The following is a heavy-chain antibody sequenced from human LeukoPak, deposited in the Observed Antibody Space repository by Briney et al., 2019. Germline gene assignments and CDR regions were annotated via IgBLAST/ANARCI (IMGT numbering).Heavy chain of an antibody. Sequence: SVEVSCKASGGTFSSYAISWVRQAPGQGLEWMGGIIPIFGTASYAQKFQGRVTITADKSTSTAYMELSSLRSEDTAVYYCAREVAMVHPYYYYYMDVWGKGTTVTVSS. CDR1: GGTFSSYA. J-gene: IGHJ6*03. CDR3: AREVAMVHPYYYYYMDV. CDR2: IIPIFGTA. D-gene: IGHD3-10*01. V-gene: IGHV1-69*06.